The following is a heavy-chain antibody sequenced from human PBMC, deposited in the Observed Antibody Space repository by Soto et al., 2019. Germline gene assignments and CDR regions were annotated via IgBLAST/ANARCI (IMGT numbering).Heavy chain of an antibody. Sequence: PSETLSLTCTVSGGSISSGDYYWSWIRQPPGKGLEWIGYIYYSGSTYYNPSLKSRVTISVDTSKNQFSLKLSSVTAADTAVYYCARLQEYSYGYPYFDYWGQGTLVTVSS. J-gene: IGHJ4*02. D-gene: IGHD5-18*01. CDR1: GGSISSGDYY. V-gene: IGHV4-30-4*01. CDR3: ARLQEYSYGYPYFDY. CDR2: IYYSGST.